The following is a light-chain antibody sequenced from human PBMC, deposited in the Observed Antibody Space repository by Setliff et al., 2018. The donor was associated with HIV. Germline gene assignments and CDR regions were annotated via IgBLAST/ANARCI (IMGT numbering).Light chain of an antibody. CDR3: CSHADDWP. CDR1: SSDVGGYNY. CDR2: DVS. J-gene: IGLJ1*01. Sequence: QSALTQPRSVSGSPGQSVTISCTGTSSDVGGYNYVSWYQQHPGKAPKLMIYDVSKRPSGVPDRFSGSKSGNTASLTISVLQSEDEADYYCCSHADDWPFGTGTKVTVL. V-gene: IGLV2-11*01.